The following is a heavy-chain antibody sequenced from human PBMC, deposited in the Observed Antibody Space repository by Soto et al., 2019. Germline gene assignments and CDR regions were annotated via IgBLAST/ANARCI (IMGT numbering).Heavy chain of an antibody. J-gene: IGHJ6*02. CDR3: ARAGSYYGSGSPPYGMDV. V-gene: IGHV1-69*13. Sequence: WASVKVSCKASGGTFSSYAISWVRQAPGQGLEWMGGIIPIFGTANYAQKFQGRVTITADESTSTAYMELSSLRSEDTAVYYCARAGSYYGSGSPPYGMDVWGQGTTVTVSS. CDR2: IIPIFGTA. D-gene: IGHD3-10*01. CDR1: GGTFSSYA.